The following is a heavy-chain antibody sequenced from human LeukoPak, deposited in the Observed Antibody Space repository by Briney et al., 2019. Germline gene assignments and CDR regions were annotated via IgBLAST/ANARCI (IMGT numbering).Heavy chain of an antibody. D-gene: IGHD2-2*01. CDR2: ISWDGGST. V-gene: IGHV3-43*01. CDR1: GFTFDDYT. Sequence: PGVSLRLSCAASGFTFDDYTMHWVRQAPGKGLEWVSLISWDGGSTYYADSVKGRFTISRDNSKNSLYLQMNSLRTEDTALYYCAKDGSTSSYMDVWGKGTTVTVSS. J-gene: IGHJ6*03. CDR3: AKDGSTSSYMDV.